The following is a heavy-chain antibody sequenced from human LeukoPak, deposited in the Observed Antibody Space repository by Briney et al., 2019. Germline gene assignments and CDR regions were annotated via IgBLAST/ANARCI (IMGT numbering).Heavy chain of an antibody. CDR1: GYTFTNYG. CDR2: MSAYNGKT. J-gene: IGHJ4*02. D-gene: IGHD5-18*01. V-gene: IGHV1-18*01. Sequence: GAPVTVSCKASGYTFTNYGISWVRQAPGQGLEWMGWMSAYNGKTNYAQKLQGIVTMTTPTSTSTAYMQLRSLRSDDTAVYYCAREQVYSYGGIFDYWGQGTLVTVSS. CDR3: AREQVYSYGGIFDY.